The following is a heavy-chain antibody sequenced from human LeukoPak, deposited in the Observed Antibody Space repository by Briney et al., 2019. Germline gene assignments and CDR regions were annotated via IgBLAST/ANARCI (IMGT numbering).Heavy chain of an antibody. V-gene: IGHV4-39*01. CDR2: IYYSGST. CDR1: GGSISNSSYY. Sequence: PLETLSLTCTVSGGSISNSSYYWGWIRQPPGKGLEWIGTIYYSGSTYYNPSLKSRVTLSVDTSKNQFSLKLSSVTAADTAVYYCARRVQQLGYFDYWGQGTLVTVSS. CDR3: ARRVQQLGYFDY. J-gene: IGHJ4*02. D-gene: IGHD6-13*01.